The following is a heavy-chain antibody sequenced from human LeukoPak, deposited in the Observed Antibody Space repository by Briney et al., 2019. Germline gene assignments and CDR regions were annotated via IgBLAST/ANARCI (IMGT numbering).Heavy chain of an antibody. D-gene: IGHD3-3*01. V-gene: IGHV1-8*01. CDR2: MNPNSGNT. CDR3: ARGAYRKYYDFWSGYPNWFDP. CDR1: GYTFTSYD. J-gene: IGHJ5*02. Sequence: ASVKVSYKASGYTFTSYDINWVRQATGQGLEWMGWMNPNSGNTGYAQKFQGRVTMTRNTSISTAYMELSSLRSEDTAVYYCARGAYRKYYDFWSGYPNWFDPWGQGTLVTVSS.